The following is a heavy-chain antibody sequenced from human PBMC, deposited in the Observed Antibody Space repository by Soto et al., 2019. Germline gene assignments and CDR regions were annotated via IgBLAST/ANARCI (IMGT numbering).Heavy chain of an antibody. D-gene: IGHD2-15*01. Sequence: QVQLVESGGGVVQPGRSLRLSCAASGFTFSTYAMHWVRQAPGKGLAWVAIISYHGSNKYYADSVKGRFTISRDDPNNTLYLQMNSLRPEDKAVYYCARDLPQYCSAGSCYPDSWGQGTLVTVSS. CDR3: ARDLPQYCSAGSCYPDS. CDR2: ISYHGSNK. J-gene: IGHJ4*02. CDR1: GFTFSTYA. V-gene: IGHV3-30-3*01.